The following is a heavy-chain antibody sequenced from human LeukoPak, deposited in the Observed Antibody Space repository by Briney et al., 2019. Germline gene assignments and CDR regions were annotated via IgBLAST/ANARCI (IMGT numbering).Heavy chain of an antibody. Sequence: PGRSLRLSCAASGFTFSSYAMHWVRQAPGKGLEWVAVISYDGSNKYYADSVKGRFTISRDNSKNTLYLQMNSLRAEDTAVYYCARALDSSGYYYPYYYYGMDVWGQGTTVTVSS. CDR3: ARALDSSGYYYPYYYYGMDV. D-gene: IGHD3-22*01. CDR2: ISYDGSNK. CDR1: GFTFSSYA. V-gene: IGHV3-30-3*01. J-gene: IGHJ6*02.